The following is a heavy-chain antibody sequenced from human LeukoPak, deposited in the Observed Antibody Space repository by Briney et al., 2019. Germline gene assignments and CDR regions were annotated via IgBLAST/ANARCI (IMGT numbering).Heavy chain of an antibody. Sequence: SETLSLTCTVSGGSISSSSYYWGWIRQPPGKGLEWIGSIYYSGSTNYNPSLKSRVTISVDTSKNQFSLKLSSVTAADTAVYYCARGDFDWLLDTPFAFDIWGQGTMVTVSS. J-gene: IGHJ3*02. CDR3: ARGDFDWLLDTPFAFDI. V-gene: IGHV4-39*07. D-gene: IGHD3-9*01. CDR1: GGSISSSSYY. CDR2: IYYSGST.